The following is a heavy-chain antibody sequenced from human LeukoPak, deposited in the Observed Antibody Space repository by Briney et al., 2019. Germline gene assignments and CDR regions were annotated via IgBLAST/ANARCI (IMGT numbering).Heavy chain of an antibody. J-gene: IGHJ4*02. Sequence: SETLSLTCTVTGGSISSSSYSWGWIRQPPGKGLEWIGTTYYSGSTYYNPSLKSRVTISVDTSKNQFSLKLSSVTAADTAVYYCARYYRDGYNYDYWGQGTLVTVSS. V-gene: IGHV4-39*01. CDR3: ARYYRDGYNYDY. CDR2: TYYSGST. D-gene: IGHD5-24*01. CDR1: GGSISSSSYS.